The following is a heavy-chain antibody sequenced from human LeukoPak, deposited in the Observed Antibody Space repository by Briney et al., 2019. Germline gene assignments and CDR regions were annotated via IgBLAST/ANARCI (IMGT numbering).Heavy chain of an antibody. CDR2: INSDGSRT. CDR1: GFFFSSYW. Sequence: GGSLTLSCAASGFFFSSYWMHWVRQAPGKGLVWVSRINSDGSRTTYADSVKGRFTISRDNAKNTLHLQMNSLRAEDTAVYYCARDVQAGPGYWGQGTLVTVSS. CDR3: ARDVQAGPGY. V-gene: IGHV3-74*01. J-gene: IGHJ4*02. D-gene: IGHD6-19*01.